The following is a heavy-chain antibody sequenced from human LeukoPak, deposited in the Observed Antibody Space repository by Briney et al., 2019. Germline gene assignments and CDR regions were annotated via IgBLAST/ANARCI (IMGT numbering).Heavy chain of an antibody. Sequence: GGSLRLSCAASGFTFSNAWMSWVRQAPGKGLEWVGRNKSKTDGGTTDYAAPVKGRFTISRDDSKNTLYLQMNSLKTEDTAVYYCTKATVTDPFDYWGQGTLVTVSS. J-gene: IGHJ4*02. D-gene: IGHD4-17*01. CDR3: TKATVTDPFDY. V-gene: IGHV3-15*01. CDR1: GFTFSNAW. CDR2: NKSKTDGGTT.